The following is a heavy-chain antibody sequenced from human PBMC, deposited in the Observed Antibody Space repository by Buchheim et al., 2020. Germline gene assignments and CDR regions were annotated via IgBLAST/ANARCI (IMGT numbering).Heavy chain of an antibody. V-gene: IGHV3-30-3*01. J-gene: IGHJ6*02. CDR3: ARENILTGYYSSGLYYYYGMNV. CDR1: GFTFSTYV. CDR2: ISHDGSNK. D-gene: IGHD3-9*01. Sequence: QVQLVESGGGVVQPRRSLRLSCAVSGFTFSTYVMHWVRQAPGKGLEWVALISHDGSNKNYADSLKGRVTISRDNSKYTLYLQMNSLRAEDTAVYYCARENILTGYYSSGLYYYYGMNVWGQGTT.